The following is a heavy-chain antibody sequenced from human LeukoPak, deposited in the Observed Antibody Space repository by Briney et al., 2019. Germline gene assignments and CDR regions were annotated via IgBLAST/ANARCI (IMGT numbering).Heavy chain of an antibody. D-gene: IGHD3-9*01. CDR1: GYTFTSYD. J-gene: IGHJ5*02. V-gene: IGHV1-8*01. Sequence: ASVKVSCKASGYTFTSYDINWVQQATGQGLEWMGWMNPNSGNTGYAQKFQGRVTMTRNTSISTAYMELSSLRSEDTAVYYCARGLDYDILTGSWGQGTLVTVSS. CDR2: MNPNSGNT. CDR3: ARGLDYDILTGS.